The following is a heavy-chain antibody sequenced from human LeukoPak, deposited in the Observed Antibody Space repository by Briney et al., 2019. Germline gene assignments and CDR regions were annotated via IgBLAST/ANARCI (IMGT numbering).Heavy chain of an antibody. CDR2: INPDGSQK. CDR3: AAWTDSGYNF. J-gene: IGHJ4*02. D-gene: IGHD5-24*01. CDR1: GFTFSGSW. V-gene: IGHV3-7*01. Sequence: GGSLRLSCAASGFTFSGSWMNWVRQAPGKGLEWVANINPDGSQKRFVDSVMGRFTMSRDNAKNSLYLQMNSLRVEDTAVFYCAAWTDSGYNFWGQGTLVTVSS.